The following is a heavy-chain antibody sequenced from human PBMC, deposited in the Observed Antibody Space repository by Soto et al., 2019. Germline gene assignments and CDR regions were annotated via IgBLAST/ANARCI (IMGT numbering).Heavy chain of an antibody. D-gene: IGHD1-26*01. J-gene: IGHJ6*02. CDR2: IIPTFGTA. CDR3: ATYPRGRGYYYGMDV. Sequence: GASVKVSCKASGGTFSSYAISWVRQAPGQGLEWMGGIIPTFGTANYAQKFQGRVTITADESTSTAYMELSSLRSEDTAVYYCATYPRGRGYYYGMDVWGQGTTVTVSS. V-gene: IGHV1-69*13. CDR1: GGTFSSYA.